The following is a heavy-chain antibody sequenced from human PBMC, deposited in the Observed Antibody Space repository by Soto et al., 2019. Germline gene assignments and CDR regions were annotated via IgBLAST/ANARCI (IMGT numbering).Heavy chain of an antibody. J-gene: IGHJ4*02. CDR1: GFTFSSYG. Sequence: QAQLVESGGGVVQPGRSLRLSCAASGFTFSSYGMHWVRQAPGKGLEWVAVISYDGSNKYYADSVKGRFTISRDNSKNTLYLQMNSLRAEDTAVYYCAKAQQQLNTDFDYWGQGTLVTVSS. CDR3: AKAQQQLNTDFDY. CDR2: ISYDGSNK. V-gene: IGHV3-30*18. D-gene: IGHD6-13*01.